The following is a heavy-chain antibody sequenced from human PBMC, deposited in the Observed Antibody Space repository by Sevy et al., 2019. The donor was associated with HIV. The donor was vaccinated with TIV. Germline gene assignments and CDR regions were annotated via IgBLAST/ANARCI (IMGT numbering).Heavy chain of an antibody. CDR1: GFPFSDAW. D-gene: IGHD5-18*01. V-gene: IGHV3-15*01. CDR3: SAEGYPYGYHSLDL. Sequence: GGSLRLSCAASGFPFSDAWLTWVRQAPGKGLEWVGHVKSDTSGGTRGATDYAAPVKDRFTISRDDSRNTLYLQMNSLIIEDTAVYYCSAEGYPYGYHSLDLRGPGTMVTVSS. CDR2: VKSDTSGGTRGAT. J-gene: IGHJ3*01.